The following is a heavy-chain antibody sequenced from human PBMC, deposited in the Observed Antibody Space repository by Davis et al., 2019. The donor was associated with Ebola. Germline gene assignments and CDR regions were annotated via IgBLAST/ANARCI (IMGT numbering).Heavy chain of an antibody. CDR2: IYYSGST. CDR1: GGSISSGDYY. Sequence: MPSETLSLTCTVSGGSISSGDYYWSWIRQPPGKGLEWIGYIYYSGSTYYNPSLKSRVTISVDTSKNQFSLKLSSVTAADTAVYYCARDKPNTIFGGTFYYYYGMDVWGKGTTVTVSS. D-gene: IGHD3-3*01. J-gene: IGHJ6*04. CDR3: ARDKPNTIFGGTFYYYYGMDV. V-gene: IGHV4-30-4*01.